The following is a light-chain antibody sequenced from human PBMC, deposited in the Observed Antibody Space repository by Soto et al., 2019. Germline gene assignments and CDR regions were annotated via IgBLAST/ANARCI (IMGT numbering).Light chain of an antibody. J-gene: IGLJ1*01. V-gene: IGLV2-14*01. CDR2: ASS. Sequence: QSVLAQPPSASGSPGQSITISCTGTSSDVGGYNYVSWYQHHPGKAPRLMIYASSNRPSGVSHRFSGSRSGNTASLTISGLQDEDEADYYCSSYTSGTTLYVLGTGTKVTVL. CDR1: SSDVGGYNY. CDR3: SSYTSGTTLYV.